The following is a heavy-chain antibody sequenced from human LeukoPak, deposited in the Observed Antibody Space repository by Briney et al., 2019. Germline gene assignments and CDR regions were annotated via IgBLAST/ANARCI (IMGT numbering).Heavy chain of an antibody. Sequence: GGSLRLSCAASGFTFSSYWMSWVRQAPGKGLEWVANIKQDGSEKYYVDSVKGRFTISRDNAENLLYLQLNSLRAEDTAVFYCARGIYPYYFDYWGQGTLVTVSS. CDR1: GFTFSSYW. J-gene: IGHJ4*02. CDR3: ARGIYPYYFDY. V-gene: IGHV3-7*01. D-gene: IGHD5-12*01. CDR2: IKQDGSEK.